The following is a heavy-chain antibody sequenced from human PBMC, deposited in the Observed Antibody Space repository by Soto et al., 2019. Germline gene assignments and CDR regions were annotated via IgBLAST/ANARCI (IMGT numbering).Heavy chain of an antibody. J-gene: IGHJ3*02. D-gene: IGHD6-19*01. V-gene: IGHV3-21*01. CDR2: ISSSSSYI. CDR3: ARRRVNSSGFDAFDI. CDR1: GFTFSSYS. Sequence: GGSLRLSCAASGFTFSSYSMNWVRQAPGKGLEWVSSISSSSSYIYYADSVKGRFTISRDKAKNSLYLQMNSLRAEDTAVYYCARRRVNSSGFDAFDIWGQGTMVTVSS.